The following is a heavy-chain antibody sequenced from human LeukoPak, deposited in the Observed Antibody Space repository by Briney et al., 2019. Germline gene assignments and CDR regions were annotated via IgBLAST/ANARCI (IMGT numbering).Heavy chain of an antibody. D-gene: IGHD6-19*01. Sequence: GASVEVSCKASGYTFTSYAMHWVRQAPGQRLEWMGVVYPRGGATTYAQKFQGRVTMTGDTSTSTVYMELSSLRSEDTAVYYCAREPLSRGRGAGDYWGQGTMVTVSS. CDR2: VYPRGGAT. CDR1: GYTFTSYA. V-gene: IGHV1-46*01. CDR3: AREPLSRGRGAGDY. J-gene: IGHJ4*02.